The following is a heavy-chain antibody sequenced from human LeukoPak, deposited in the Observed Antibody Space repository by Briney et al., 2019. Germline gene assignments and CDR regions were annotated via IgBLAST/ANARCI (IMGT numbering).Heavy chain of an antibody. CDR3: VRGGSWFDP. V-gene: IGHV4-61*01. Sequence: SETLSLTCTVSGYSISSGYYWGWIRQPPGRGLEWIGYIYFSGTTNYNPALKSRVTISVDTSNNQFSLRLNSVTAADTAVYYCVRGGSWFDPWGQGTLVTVSS. CDR2: IYFSGTT. J-gene: IGHJ5*02. CDR1: GYSISSGYY. D-gene: IGHD3-16*01.